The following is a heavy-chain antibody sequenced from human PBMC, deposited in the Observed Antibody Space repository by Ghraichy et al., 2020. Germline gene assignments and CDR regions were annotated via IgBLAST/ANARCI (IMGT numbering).Heavy chain of an antibody. CDR1: GFTFSSYS. D-gene: IGHD4-23*01. J-gene: IGHJ6*02. CDR2: ITSSSSTI. CDR3: ARGSRVVRFYYYDGMDV. Sequence: GGSLRLSCVGSGFTFSSYSMNWVRQSPGKGLEWVSYITSSSSTIFYADSVKGRFTISRDNAQNSLYLQMNSLRDEDTAEYYCARGSRVVRFYYYDGMDVWGQGTSVTVSS. V-gene: IGHV3-48*02.